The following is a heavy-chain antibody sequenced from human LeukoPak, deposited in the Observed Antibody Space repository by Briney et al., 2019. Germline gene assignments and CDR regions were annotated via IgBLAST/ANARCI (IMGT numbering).Heavy chain of an antibody. Sequence: GASVKVSCKASGYTFTGYYMHWVRQAPGQGLEWMGRINPNSGGTNYAQKFQGRATMTRDTSISTAYMELSRLRSDDTAVYYCARIVGPDSSGWVDLFDYWGQGTLVTVSS. D-gene: IGHD6-19*01. J-gene: IGHJ4*02. CDR2: INPNSGGT. CDR1: GYTFTGYY. V-gene: IGHV1-2*06. CDR3: ARIVGPDSSGWVDLFDY.